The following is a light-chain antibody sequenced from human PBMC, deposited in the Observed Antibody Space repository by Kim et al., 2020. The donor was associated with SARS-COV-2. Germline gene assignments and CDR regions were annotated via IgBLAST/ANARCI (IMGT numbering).Light chain of an antibody. V-gene: IGLV3-19*01. CDR2: GKN. Sequence: SSELTQDPAVSVALGQTVRITCQGDNFRIYYASWYQQKPGQAPVLVMYGKNNRPSGIPDRFSGSSSGNTASLTITGAQAEDEADYYCNSPDNSDDSFVFATGTKVTVL. CDR3: NSPDNSDDSFV. CDR1: NFRIYY. J-gene: IGLJ1*01.